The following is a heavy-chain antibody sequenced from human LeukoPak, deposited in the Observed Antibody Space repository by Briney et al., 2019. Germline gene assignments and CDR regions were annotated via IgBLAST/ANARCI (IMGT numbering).Heavy chain of an antibody. V-gene: IGHV1-8*01. CDR2: MNPNSDNT. CDR1: GYTFTSYD. D-gene: IGHD1-1*01. Sequence: GASVKVSCKASGYTFTSYDINWVRQATGQGLEWMGWMNPNSDNTGYAQKFQGRVTMTRNTSISTAYMELSSLRSEDTAVYYCARGTTPAPDYYYYGMDVWGQGTTVTVSS. J-gene: IGHJ6*02. CDR3: ARGTTPAPDYYYYGMDV.